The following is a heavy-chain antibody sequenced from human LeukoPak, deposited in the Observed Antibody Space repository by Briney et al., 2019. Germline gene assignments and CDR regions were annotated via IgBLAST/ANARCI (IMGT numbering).Heavy chain of an antibody. CDR1: GGTFSSYA. CDR3: ARGSKWEHLDY. CDR2: IIPIFGTA. Sequence: GASVKVSCKASGGTFSSYAISWVRQAPGQGLEWMGGIIPIFGTANYAQKFQGRVTITADESTNTAYMELRSLRSDDTAVYYCARGSKWEHLDYWGQGTLLTVSS. V-gene: IGHV1-69*13. D-gene: IGHD1-26*01. J-gene: IGHJ4*02.